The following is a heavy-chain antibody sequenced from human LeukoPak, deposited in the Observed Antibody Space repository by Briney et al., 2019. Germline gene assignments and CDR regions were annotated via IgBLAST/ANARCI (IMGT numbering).Heavy chain of an antibody. D-gene: IGHD3-16*02. CDR1: GYTFTSYG. J-gene: IGHJ4*02. CDR2: ISAYNGNT. V-gene: IGHV1-18*04. Sequence: ASVKVSCKASGYTFTSYGISWVRQAPGQGLEWMGWISAYNGNTNYAQKLQGRVTMTTDTSTSTAYMELRSLRSDDTAVYYCASDDYVWGSYRPRPHSQFDYWGQGTLVTVSS. CDR3: ASDDYVWGSYRPRPHSQFDY.